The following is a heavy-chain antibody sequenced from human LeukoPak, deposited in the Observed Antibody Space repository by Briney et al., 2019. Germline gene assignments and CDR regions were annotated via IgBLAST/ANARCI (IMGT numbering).Heavy chain of an antibody. CDR2: IYYSGST. J-gene: IGHJ6*03. D-gene: IGHD6-25*01. V-gene: IGHV4-59*01. CDR3: ARGQRNYYYDMDV. Sequence: SETLSLPCTFSGDSIYSYDWGWIRQPPGKGLEWIGYIYYSGSTNYNPSLKSRVTISVDTSKNQFSLKLSSVTAADTAVYYCARGQRNYYYDMDVWGKGTTVTVSS. CDR1: GDSIYSYD.